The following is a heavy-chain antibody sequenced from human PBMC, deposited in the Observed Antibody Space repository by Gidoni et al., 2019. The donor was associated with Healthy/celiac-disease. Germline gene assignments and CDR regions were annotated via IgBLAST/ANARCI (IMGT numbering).Heavy chain of an antibody. J-gene: IGHJ4*02. Sequence: EVQLVESGGGLVKPGGSLRPSCAASGFTFSSYSMHWVRQAPGKGLEWVSSISSSSSYIYYADSVKGRFTISRDNAKNSLYLQMNSLRAEDTAVYYCARVRGVSEYYFDYWGQGTLVTVSS. D-gene: IGHD3-10*01. CDR2: ISSSSSYI. CDR1: GFTFSSYS. V-gene: IGHV3-21*01. CDR3: ARVRGVSEYYFDY.